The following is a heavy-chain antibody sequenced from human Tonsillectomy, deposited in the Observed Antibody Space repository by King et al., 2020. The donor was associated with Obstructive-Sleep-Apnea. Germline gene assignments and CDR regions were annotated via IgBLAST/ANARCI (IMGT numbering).Heavy chain of an antibody. CDR3: AKDGPHHYYYYGMDV. J-gene: IGHJ6*02. CDR1: GFTFSSYA. V-gene: IGHV3-23*04. CDR2: ISGSGVST. Sequence: VQLVEAGGGLVQPGGSLRLSCAASGFTFSSYARSWVRQAPGRGREWVSAISGSGVSTYYANSVKGRFTISRDNSKNTLYLQMNSLSAEDTAVYYCAKDGPHHYYYYGMDVWGQGTTVTVSS.